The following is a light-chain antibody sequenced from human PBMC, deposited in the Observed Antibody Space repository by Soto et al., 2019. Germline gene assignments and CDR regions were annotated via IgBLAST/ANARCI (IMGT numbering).Light chain of an antibody. J-gene: IGKJ1*01. V-gene: IGKV3-15*01. CDR1: QNIKTN. Sequence: DTVMTQSPGTLSVSQVERSILSCRAIQNIKTNLAWYQHKPGQAPRLLVYGAFTGATGVPARFSGSGSGTEFTLTISSLQSEDFATYYCQQYNSWPRTFGQGTKVDIK. CDR2: GAF. CDR3: QQYNSWPRT.